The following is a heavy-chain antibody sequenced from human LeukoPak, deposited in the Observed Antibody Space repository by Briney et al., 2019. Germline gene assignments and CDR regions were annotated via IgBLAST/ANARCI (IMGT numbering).Heavy chain of an antibody. CDR1: GFTFSSYW. V-gene: IGHV3-74*01. CDR2: INSDGSST. J-gene: IGHJ3*02. D-gene: IGHD1-26*01. CDR3: ARDRGSYSDAFDI. Sequence: PGGSLRLSCAVSGFTFSSYWMHWVRQAPGKGLVWVSRINSDGSSTSYADSVKGRFTISRDNAKNSLYLQMNSLRAEDTAVYYCARDRGSYSDAFDIWGQGTMVTVSS.